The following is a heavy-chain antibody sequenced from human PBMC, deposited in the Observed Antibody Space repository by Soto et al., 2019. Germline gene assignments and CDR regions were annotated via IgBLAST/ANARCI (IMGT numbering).Heavy chain of an antibody. V-gene: IGHV3-30*18. CDR3: AKEKTHCSGGTCYGYFDY. J-gene: IGHJ4*02. Sequence: GGSLRLSCAASGFTFSSYWMHWVRQAPGKGLEWVAVITNDGSSEYYSDSVKGRFTISRDNSKNTLYLQMNSLRGDDTAVYYCAKEKTHCSGGTCYGYFDYWGQGTLVTVSS. CDR1: GFTFSSYW. CDR2: ITNDGSSE. D-gene: IGHD2-15*01.